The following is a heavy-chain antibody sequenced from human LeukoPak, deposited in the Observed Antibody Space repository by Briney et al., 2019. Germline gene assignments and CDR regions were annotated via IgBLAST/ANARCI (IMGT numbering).Heavy chain of an antibody. V-gene: IGHV1-2*02. CDR1: GYTFTGYY. D-gene: IGHD2-2*01. CDR3: ARGIVVVPAARDFDY. J-gene: IGHJ4*02. Sequence: ASVKVSCKASGYTFTGYYMHWVRQAPGRGLEWMGWINPNSGGTNYAQKFQGRVTMTRDTSISTAYMELSRLRSDDTAVYYCARGIVVVPAARDFDYWGQGTLVTVSS. CDR2: INPNSGGT.